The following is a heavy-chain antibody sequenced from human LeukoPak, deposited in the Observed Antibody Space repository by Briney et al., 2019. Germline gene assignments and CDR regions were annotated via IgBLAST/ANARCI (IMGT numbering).Heavy chain of an antibody. CDR3: ARRVYDSSGRDLAY. V-gene: IGHV1-69*05. CDR2: SIPIFGTA. Sequence: SVKVSCKASGGTFSSYAISWVRQAPGQGLEWMGGSIPIFGTANYAQKFQGRVTITTDESTSTAYMELSSLRSEGTAVYYCARRVYDSSGRDLAYWGQGTLVTVSS. CDR1: GGTFSSYA. J-gene: IGHJ4*02. D-gene: IGHD3-22*01.